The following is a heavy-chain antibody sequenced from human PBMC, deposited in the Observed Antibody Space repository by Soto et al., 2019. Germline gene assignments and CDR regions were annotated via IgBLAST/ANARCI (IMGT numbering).Heavy chain of an antibody. CDR1: GFTFSSYA. Sequence: QVQLVESGGGVVQPGRSLRLSCAASGFTFSSYAMHWVRQAPGKGLEWVAVISYDGSNKYYADSVKGRFTISRDNPKNPLYLQMNSLRAEDTAVYYCARDRLRYNWNDFPYYSYGMDVWGQGTTVTVSS. CDR2: ISYDGSNK. J-gene: IGHJ6*02. D-gene: IGHD1-1*01. V-gene: IGHV3-30-3*01. CDR3: ARDRLRYNWNDFPYYSYGMDV.